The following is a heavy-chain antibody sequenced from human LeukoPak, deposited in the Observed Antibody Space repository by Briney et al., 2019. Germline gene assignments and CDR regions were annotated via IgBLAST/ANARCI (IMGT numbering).Heavy chain of an antibody. D-gene: IGHD1-1*01. J-gene: IGHJ4*02. CDR1: GITFSNAW. V-gene: IGHV3-69-1*01. CDR2: FSDRGTI. Sequence: GGSLRLSCAASGITFSNAWMNWVRQAPGKGLEWVSYFSDRGTIYYADSEKGRFTISRDNAQNSLYLQMNSLRAEDTAVYYCARSTGPLDYWGQGSLVTVSS. CDR3: ARSTGPLDY.